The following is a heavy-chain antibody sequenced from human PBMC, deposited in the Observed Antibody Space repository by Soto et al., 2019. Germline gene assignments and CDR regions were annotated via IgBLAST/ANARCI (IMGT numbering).Heavy chain of an antibody. Sequence: QVQLVESGGGLVKPGGSLRLSCVASGFTFSDYYMSWIRQTPGKGLEWVSYISGSSNYTKYTDSVKARFTISRDNAKNSLYLQMNSLRDEDTAVYYCARRGWPYYFDSWGQGTLVTVSS. V-gene: IGHV3-11*06. CDR2: ISGSSNYT. J-gene: IGHJ4*02. CDR1: GFTFSDYY. D-gene: IGHD6-19*01. CDR3: ARRGWPYYFDS.